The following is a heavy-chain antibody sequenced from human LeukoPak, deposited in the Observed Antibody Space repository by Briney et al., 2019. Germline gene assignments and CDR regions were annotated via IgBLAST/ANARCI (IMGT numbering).Heavy chain of an antibody. CDR1: GGSISSYY. Sequence: SETLSLTCTVSGGSISSYYWSWIRQPAGKGLEWIGRIYNNVSTNYNPSLKSRVTMSIDTSKNQFSLKLSSVTAADTAVYYCAKSLWSCGDDYWGQGTLVTVSS. D-gene: IGHD3-3*01. J-gene: IGHJ4*02. CDR3: AKSLWSCGDDY. CDR2: IYNNVST. V-gene: IGHV4-4*07.